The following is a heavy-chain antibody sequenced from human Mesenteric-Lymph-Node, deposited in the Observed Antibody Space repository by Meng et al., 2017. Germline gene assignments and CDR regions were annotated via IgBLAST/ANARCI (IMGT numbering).Heavy chain of an antibody. CDR1: GDSISSDIW. D-gene: IGHD2-15*01. V-gene: IGHV4-4*02. CDR3: ARQATGYCSGGSCYSGSIFDY. Sequence: VQLQGSGPGLVKPSGTLSLTCTVSGDSISSDIWWSWVRQPPGKGLEWIGEVYHRGDTNYNPSLKSRVVISVDRSKNQFSLNLSSVTAADTAVYYCARQATGYCSGGSCYSGSIFDYWGQGTLVTVSS. CDR2: VYHRGDT. J-gene: IGHJ4*02.